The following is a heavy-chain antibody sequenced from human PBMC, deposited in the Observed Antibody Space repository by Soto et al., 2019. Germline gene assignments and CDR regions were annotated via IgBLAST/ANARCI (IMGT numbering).Heavy chain of an antibody. CDR2: IIPLTETP. J-gene: IGHJ4*02. CDR1: GGTFSDYA. CDR3: AIGTRTSWTCDF. Sequence: QVQVVPSGAEVKKPGSSVKVSCKASGGTFSDYAISWVRQAPGHGLEWVGGIIPLTETPVYAQTVQGRLTITADEVTSAAYMELSSLRSDDTAVDFCAIGTRTSWTCDFWGQGTLVTVSS. V-gene: IGHV1-69*01. D-gene: IGHD2-2*01.